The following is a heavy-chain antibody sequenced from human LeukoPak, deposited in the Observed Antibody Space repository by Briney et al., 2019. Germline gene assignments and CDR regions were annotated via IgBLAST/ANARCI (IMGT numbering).Heavy chain of an antibody. CDR1: GFPFNNYW. V-gene: IGHV3-74*01. D-gene: IGHD6-19*01. J-gene: IGHJ5*02. CDR2: INTDGRTT. CDR3: ARAGASGWYAAGWFDP. Sequence: PGGSLRLSCAASGFPFNNYWMHWVRQAPGKGLVWVSSINTDGRTTRYAASVQGRFTISRDNAKNTLYLQMNSLRVDDTAVYYCARAGASGWYAAGWFDPWGQGTLVTVSP.